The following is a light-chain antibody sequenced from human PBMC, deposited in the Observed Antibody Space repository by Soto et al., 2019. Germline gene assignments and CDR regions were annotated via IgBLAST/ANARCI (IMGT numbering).Light chain of an antibody. CDR3: QQYGSSSPTT. V-gene: IGKV3-20*01. J-gene: IGKJ5*01. CDR2: GAS. Sequence: EIVLTXSPGTLSLSPXXXATLSCRASQGVTSNYLAWYQQRPGQAPRLLIYGASNRATGIPDRFSGGGSGTDFTLTISRLEPEDFAMYYCQQYGSSSPTTFGQGTRLEIE. CDR1: QGVTSNY.